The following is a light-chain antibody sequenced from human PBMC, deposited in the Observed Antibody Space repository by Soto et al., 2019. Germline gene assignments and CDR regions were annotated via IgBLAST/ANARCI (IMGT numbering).Light chain of an antibody. CDR3: QQYGSSPRT. Sequence: EIVLTQSPDTLSLSPGERATLSCRASQTVIHNHLAWHQQKPRQTPRLLVYGASSRATGIPDRFTGSGSGTDFTLTISRLEPEDFAVYYCQQYGSSPRTFGQGTKVDIK. V-gene: IGKV3-20*01. CDR1: QTVIHNH. J-gene: IGKJ1*01. CDR2: GAS.